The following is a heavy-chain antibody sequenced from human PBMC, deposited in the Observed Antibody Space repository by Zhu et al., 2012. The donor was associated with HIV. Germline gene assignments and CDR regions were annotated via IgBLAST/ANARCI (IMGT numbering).Heavy chain of an antibody. V-gene: IGHV4-34*01. J-gene: IGHJ4*02. CDR2: INHSGST. Sequence: QVQLQQWGAGLLKPSETLSLTCAVYGESFGGYYWSWIRQTPGKGLEWIGEINHSGSTNYKPSLKSRVTISVDTSKNQFSLKLNSVTPADTATYYCARLRYFDWSRGFFDYWGQGTLVTVSS. CDR3: ARLRYFDWSRGFFDY. CDR1: GESFGGYY. D-gene: IGHD3-9*01.